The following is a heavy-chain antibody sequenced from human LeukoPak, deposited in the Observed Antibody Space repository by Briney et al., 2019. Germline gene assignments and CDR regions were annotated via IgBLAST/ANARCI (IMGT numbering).Heavy chain of an antibody. CDR3: ARDKRGYDFPTHYYYYMDV. Sequence: PGGSLRLSCAASGFTFRSFEMNWVRQAPGKGLEWVSYISSSGSTIYYADSVKGRFTISRDNAKNSVYLQMNSLRAEDTAVYYCARDKRGYDFPTHYYYYMDVWGKGTTVTISS. J-gene: IGHJ6*03. CDR2: ISSSGSTI. D-gene: IGHD5-12*01. V-gene: IGHV3-48*03. CDR1: GFTFRSFE.